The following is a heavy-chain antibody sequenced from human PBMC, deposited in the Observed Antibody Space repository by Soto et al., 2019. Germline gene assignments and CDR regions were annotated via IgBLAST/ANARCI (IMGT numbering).Heavy chain of an antibody. J-gene: IGHJ6*02. Sequence: XSVKVSCKASVYTFTSYGISWVRQAPGQGLEWMGWISAYNGNTNYAQKLQGRVTMTTDTSTSTAYMELRSLRSDDTAVYYCARDIGGVVVVPAASDYYYYGMDVWGQGTTVTVSS. CDR1: VYTFTSYG. CDR3: ARDIGGVVVVPAASDYYYYGMDV. CDR2: ISAYNGNT. V-gene: IGHV1-18*04. D-gene: IGHD2-2*01.